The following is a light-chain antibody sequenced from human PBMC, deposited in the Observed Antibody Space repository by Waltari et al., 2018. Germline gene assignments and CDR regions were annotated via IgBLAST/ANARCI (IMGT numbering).Light chain of an antibody. Sequence: EIVLTPSPATLSLSPGERATLSCRASQSVSSYLAWYQQKPGQAPRLLIYDASNRATGIPARFSGSGSGTDFTLTISSLEPEDFAVYYCQQRSNWRGTFGPGTKVDIK. V-gene: IGKV3-11*01. J-gene: IGKJ3*01. CDR3: QQRSNWRGT. CDR2: DAS. CDR1: QSVSSY.